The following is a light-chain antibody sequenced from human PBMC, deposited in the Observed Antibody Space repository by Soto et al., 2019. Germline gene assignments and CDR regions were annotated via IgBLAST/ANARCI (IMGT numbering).Light chain of an antibody. CDR3: QQSYSTRFT. CDR1: HSLSSY. CDR2: AAS. V-gene: IGKV1-39*01. Sequence: DIQMTQSTSSLSASVGDRVTITCRASHSLSSYLNWYQQKHGKAPKLLIYAASSLQSRVPSRFSGSGSGTDFTLPISSLQPEDFANYDCQQSYSTRFTFGPGTQVDSK. J-gene: IGKJ3*01.